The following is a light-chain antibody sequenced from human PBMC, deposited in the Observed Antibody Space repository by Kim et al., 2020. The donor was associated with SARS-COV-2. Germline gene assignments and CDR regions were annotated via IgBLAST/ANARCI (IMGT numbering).Light chain of an antibody. J-gene: IGLJ2*01. CDR2: DFT. CDR1: YSY. Sequence: QSALPQPPSASGSPGQSVTISCITTYSYVSWYQQHPGKAPKLIIYDFTKRPSGVPDRLSGSRSGDTASLTISRLQPEDEAYYYCSAYAGNQVVVFGG. V-gene: IGLV2-8*01. CDR3: SAYAGNQVVV.